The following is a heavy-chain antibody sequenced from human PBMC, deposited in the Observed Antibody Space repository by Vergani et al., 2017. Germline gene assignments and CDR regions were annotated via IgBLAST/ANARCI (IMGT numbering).Heavy chain of an antibody. Sequence: EVQLVESGGGLVQPGGSLRLSCAASGFTFSSYWMSWVRQAPGKGLGWVANIKQDGSEKYYVDSVKGRFTISRDNAKNSLYLQMNSLRAEDTAVYYCARDRHFDWLLSWDAFDIWGQGTMVTVSS. CDR3: ARDRHFDWLLSWDAFDI. CDR2: IKQDGSEK. D-gene: IGHD3-9*01. V-gene: IGHV3-7*01. CDR1: GFTFSSYW. J-gene: IGHJ3*02.